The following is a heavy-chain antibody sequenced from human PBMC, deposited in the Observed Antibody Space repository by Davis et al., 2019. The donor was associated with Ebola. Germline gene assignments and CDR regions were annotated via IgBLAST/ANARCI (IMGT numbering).Heavy chain of an antibody. D-gene: IGHD3-16*01. J-gene: IGHJ4*02. CDR1: GFTFSSYA. Sequence: GESLKISCAASGFTFSSYAMRWVRQAPGKGLVWVSRINNDGTSTSYADSVKGRFTISRDNAKNTLYLQMNSLRAEDTAVYYCAKLGEGLDYWGQGTLVTVSS. V-gene: IGHV3-74*01. CDR2: INNDGTST. CDR3: AKLGEGLDY.